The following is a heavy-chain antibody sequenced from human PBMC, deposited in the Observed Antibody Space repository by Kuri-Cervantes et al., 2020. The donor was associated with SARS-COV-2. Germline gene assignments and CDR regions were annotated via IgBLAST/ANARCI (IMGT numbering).Heavy chain of an antibody. CDR3: ARVYGDYFVVYYYGMDV. CDR2: ISSSGSTI. D-gene: IGHD4-17*01. J-gene: IGHJ6*02. V-gene: IGHV3-11*04. CDR1: GFTFSDYY. Sequence: GESLKISCAASGFTFSDYYMSWIRQAPGKGLEWVSYISSSGSTIYYADSVKGRFTISRDNAKNSLYLQMNSLRAEDTAVYYCARVYGDYFVVYYYGMDVWGQGTTVTVSS.